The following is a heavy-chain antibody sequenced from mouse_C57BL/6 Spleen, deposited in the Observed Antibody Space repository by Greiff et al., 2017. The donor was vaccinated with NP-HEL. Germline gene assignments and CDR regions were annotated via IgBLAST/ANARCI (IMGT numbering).Heavy chain of an antibody. CDR3: ARNEVQYNYVNAMDY. Sequence: VQLQQSGAELVKPGASVKMSCKASGYTFTNYWINWVKQRPGQGLEWIGGIYPGSGSTKYNEKFKGKATLTADTSSSTDYMQLSSLTSEDSAVYYCARNEVQYNYVNAMDYWGQGTSVTVSS. V-gene: IGHV1-55*01. CDR2: IYPGSGST. CDR1: GYTFTNYW. D-gene: IGHD1-3*01. J-gene: IGHJ4*01.